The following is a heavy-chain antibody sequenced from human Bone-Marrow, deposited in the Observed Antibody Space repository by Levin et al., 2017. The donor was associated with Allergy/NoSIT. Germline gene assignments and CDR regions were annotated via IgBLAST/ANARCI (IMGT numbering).Heavy chain of an antibody. J-gene: IGHJ6*03. CDR1: GDSVSSTYYY. D-gene: IGHD6-6*01. Sequence: SETLSLTCTVSGDSVSSTYYYWSWIRQPPGKGLEWIGYVHYTGSTNYNPSLKSRVTISVDTSKNQFSLRLTSVTAADTAVYYCAKEARFSSSSGSGKHHFYYYTDVWGKGTTVTVSS. V-gene: IGHV4-61*01. CDR2: VHYTGST. CDR3: AKEARFSSSSGSGKHHFYYYTDV.